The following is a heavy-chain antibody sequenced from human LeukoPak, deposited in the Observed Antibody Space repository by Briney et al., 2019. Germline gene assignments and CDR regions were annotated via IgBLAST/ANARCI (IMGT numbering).Heavy chain of an antibody. CDR1: GYSFSNYW. CDR3: AIPPGYCGNDCSFDH. V-gene: IGHV5-51*01. CDR2: IYPGDYET. J-gene: IGHJ4*02. D-gene: IGHD2-21*02. Sequence: GESLKISCEGAGYSFSNYWIGWVRPMPGKGLGWMGIIYPGDYETRYSPSFQVLLTISVHKSISTAYLQWSSLKASDTAMYYCAIPPGYCGNDCSFDHWGQGTLVTVSS.